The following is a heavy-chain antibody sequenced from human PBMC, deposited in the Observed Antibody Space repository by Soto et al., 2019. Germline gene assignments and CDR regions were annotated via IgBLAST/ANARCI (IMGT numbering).Heavy chain of an antibody. CDR2: IYPGDSDT. Sequence: PGESLKISCKGSGYSFTSYWIGWVRQMPGKGLEWMGIIYPGDSDTRYSPSFQGQVTISADKSISTAYLQWSSLKASDTAMYYCARGVTPHYYYYGMDFWGQGTTVTVSS. V-gene: IGHV5-51*01. CDR3: ARGVTPHYYYYGMDF. D-gene: IGHD2-21*02. CDR1: GYSFTSYW. J-gene: IGHJ6*02.